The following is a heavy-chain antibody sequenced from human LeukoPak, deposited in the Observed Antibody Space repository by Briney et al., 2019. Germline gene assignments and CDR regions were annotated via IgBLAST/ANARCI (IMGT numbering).Heavy chain of an antibody. J-gene: IGHJ4*02. CDR3: VSPRGFSYGYLDY. V-gene: IGHV4-39*01. Sequence: PSETLSLTCTVSGGSISSSSAYWGWIRQPPGKGLEWIGSIYYSKNTYYNPSLKSRVTISADTSKNQFSLTLGSVSATDTAVYYCVSPRGFSYGYLDYWGQGTLVTVSS. CDR1: GGSISSSSAY. CDR2: IYYSKNT. D-gene: IGHD5-18*01.